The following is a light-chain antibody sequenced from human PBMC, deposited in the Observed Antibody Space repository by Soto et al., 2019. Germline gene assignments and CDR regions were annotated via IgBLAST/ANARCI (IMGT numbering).Light chain of an antibody. CDR3: QQYNSWPET. CDR2: DAS. CDR1: QSVSSY. Sequence: EIVLTQSPATLSLSPGERATLSCRASQSVSSYLAWYQQKPGQAPRLFIYDASTRATGIPARFSGSGSGTEFTLTISSLQSEDFAVYYCQQYNSWPETFGQGTKVDIK. J-gene: IGKJ1*01. V-gene: IGKV3-15*01.